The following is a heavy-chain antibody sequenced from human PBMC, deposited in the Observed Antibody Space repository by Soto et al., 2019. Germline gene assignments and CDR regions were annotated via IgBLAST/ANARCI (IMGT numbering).Heavy chain of an antibody. CDR1: GGSISSGGYS. V-gene: IGHV4-30-2*01. J-gene: IGHJ5*02. CDR2: IYHSGST. Sequence: SETLSLTCAVSGGSISSGGYSWSWIRQPPGKGLEWIGYIYHSGSTYYNPSLKSRVTISVDGSKNQFSLKLSSVTAADTAVYYCARDRSPVFGFEPWGQGTLVTVSS. D-gene: IGHD3-10*01. CDR3: ARDRSPVFGFEP.